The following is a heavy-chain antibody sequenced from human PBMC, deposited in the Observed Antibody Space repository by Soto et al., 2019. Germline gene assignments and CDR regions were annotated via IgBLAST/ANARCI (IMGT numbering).Heavy chain of an antibody. J-gene: IGHJ4*02. CDR3: AHGSGWLSDY. CDR2: IYWDDDN. CDR1: GFSLTSTAVG. Sequence: QITLKESGPTLVKPTQTLTLTCTFSGFSLTSTAVGVTWIRQPPGKALEWLALIYWDDDNQYSPSLKSRLSITKDTSKNQVVLTMTNMDPVDTATYYCAHGSGWLSDYWGPGTLVTVSS. D-gene: IGHD6-19*01. V-gene: IGHV2-5*02.